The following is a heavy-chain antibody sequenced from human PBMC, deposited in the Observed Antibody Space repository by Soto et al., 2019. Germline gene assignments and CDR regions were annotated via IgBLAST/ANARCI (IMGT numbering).Heavy chain of an antibody. Sequence: GGSLRLSCAASGFTFSSYGMHWVRQAPGKGLEWVAVIWYDGRNKYYADSVKGRFTISRDNSKNTLYLQMNSLRAEDTAVYYCAGGPTAMAYYYFDYWGQGTLVTVSS. J-gene: IGHJ4*02. CDR2: IWYDGRNK. CDR1: GFTFSSYG. CDR3: AGGPTAMAYYYFDY. V-gene: IGHV3-33*08. D-gene: IGHD5-18*01.